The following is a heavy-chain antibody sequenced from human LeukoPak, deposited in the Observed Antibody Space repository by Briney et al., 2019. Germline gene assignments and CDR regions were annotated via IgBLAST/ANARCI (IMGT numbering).Heavy chain of an antibody. CDR1: GGSVSSSTPY. CDR3: ARPKLWLQPYFDY. D-gene: IGHD5-18*01. CDR2: IYFSGST. V-gene: IGHV4-39*01. J-gene: IGHJ4*02. Sequence: SETLSLTCTVSGGSVSSSTPYWGWVRQPPGKGLEWIGSIYFSGSTYYNPSLQSRVTISVDTSKNQFSLKLSSVTAADTAVYYCARPKLWLQPYFDYWGQGTLVTVSS.